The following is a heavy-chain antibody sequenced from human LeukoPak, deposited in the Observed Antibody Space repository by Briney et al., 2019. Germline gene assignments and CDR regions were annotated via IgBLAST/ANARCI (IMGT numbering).Heavy chain of an antibody. CDR3: ARVGIAAAGTFDY. D-gene: IGHD6-13*01. J-gene: IGHJ4*02. CDR1: GGSISSSSYY. Sequence: SETLSLTCTVSGGSISSSSYYWGWIRQPPGKGLEWIGSIYYSGSTYYNPSLKSRVTISVDTSKNQFSLKLSSVTAADTAVYYCARVGIAAAGTFDYWGQGTLVTVSS. CDR2: IYYSGST. V-gene: IGHV4-39*07.